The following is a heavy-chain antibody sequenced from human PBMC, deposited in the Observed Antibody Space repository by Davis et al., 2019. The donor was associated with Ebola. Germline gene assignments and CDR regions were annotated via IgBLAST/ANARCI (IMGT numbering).Heavy chain of an antibody. CDR1: GGSISSSNW. CDR2: IYYSGST. Sequence: SETLSLTCAVSGGSISSSNWWSWVRQPPGKGLEWIGYIYYSGSTNYNPSLKSRVTISVDTSKNQFSLKLSSVTAADTAVYYCARGIWFRYYYYGMDVWGKGTTVTVSS. CDR3: ARGIWFRYYYYGMDV. V-gene: IGHV4-4*02. D-gene: IGHD3-10*01. J-gene: IGHJ6*04.